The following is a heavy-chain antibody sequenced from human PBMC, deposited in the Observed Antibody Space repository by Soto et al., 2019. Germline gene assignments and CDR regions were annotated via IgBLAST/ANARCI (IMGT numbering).Heavy chain of an antibody. CDR1: GGSISSYY. CDR2: IYYTGST. J-gene: IGHJ2*01. CDR3: ANFNWDFDL. V-gene: IGHV4-59*01. Sequence: QVQLQESGPGLVKPSETLSLTCTVSGGSISSYYWSWIRQPPGKGLEWIGYIYYTGSTNYNPSLKRRVTISVDTSKSQFSLQLSSVTAADTAVYYCANFNWDFDLWGRGTLVTVSS.